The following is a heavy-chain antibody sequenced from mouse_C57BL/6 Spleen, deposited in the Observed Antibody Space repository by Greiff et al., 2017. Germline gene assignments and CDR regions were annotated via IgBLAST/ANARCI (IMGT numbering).Heavy chain of an antibody. D-gene: IGHD2-1*01. V-gene: IGHV3-6*01. Sequence: EVKLQESGPGLVKPSQSLSLTCSVTGYSITSGYYWNWIRQFPGNKLEWMGYISYDGSNNYNPSLKNRISITRDTSKNQFFLKLNSVTTEDTATYYCARDGNYGGYAMDYWGQGTSGTVSS. CDR2: ISYDGSN. CDR3: ARDGNYGGYAMDY. CDR1: GYSITSGYY. J-gene: IGHJ4*01.